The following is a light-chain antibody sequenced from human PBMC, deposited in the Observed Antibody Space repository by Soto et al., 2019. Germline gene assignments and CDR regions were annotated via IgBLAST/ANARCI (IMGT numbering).Light chain of an antibody. CDR3: SAWDDSLNGPG. CDR2: SDI. J-gene: IGLJ2*01. CDR1: SSNIGSNT. V-gene: IGLV1-44*01. Sequence: QSVLTQPPSASGTPGQRVTISCSGSSSNIGSNTVNWYQQLPGTAPKVLIYSDIQRPSGVPGRFSGSKSGTSASLAISGLQSDDEADYYCSAWDDSLNGPGFGGGTHLTVL.